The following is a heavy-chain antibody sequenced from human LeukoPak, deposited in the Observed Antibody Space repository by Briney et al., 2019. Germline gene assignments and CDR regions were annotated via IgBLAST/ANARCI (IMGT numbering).Heavy chain of an antibody. V-gene: IGHV4-34*01. Sequence: SGTLSLTCAVYGGSFSGYYWSWIRQPPGKGLEWIGEINHSGSTNYNPSLKSRVTISVDTSKNQFSLKLSSVTAADTAVYYCARGFRGYYDILTGYYDTYPTFDYWGQGTLVTVSS. CDR1: GGSFSGYY. D-gene: IGHD3-9*01. CDR2: INHSGST. CDR3: ARGFRGYYDILTGYYDTYPTFDY. J-gene: IGHJ4*02.